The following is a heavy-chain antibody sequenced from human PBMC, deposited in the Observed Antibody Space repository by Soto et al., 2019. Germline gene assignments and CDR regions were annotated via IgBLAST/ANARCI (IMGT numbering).Heavy chain of an antibody. CDR2: ISGSGGST. Sequence: GGSLRLSCAASGFTFSSYAMSWVRQAPGKGLEWVSAISGSGGSTYYADSVKGRFTISRDNSKNTLYLQMNSLRAEDTAVYYCAKEVGQWPGIAEYFQHWGQGTLVTVSS. CDR3: AKEVGQWPGIAEYFQH. CDR1: GFTFSSYA. V-gene: IGHV3-23*01. D-gene: IGHD1-26*01. J-gene: IGHJ1*01.